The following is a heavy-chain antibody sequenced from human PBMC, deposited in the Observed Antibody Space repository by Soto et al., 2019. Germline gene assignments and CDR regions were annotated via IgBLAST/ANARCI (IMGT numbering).Heavy chain of an antibody. CDR2: IIPIFGTA. Sequence: QVQLVQSGAEVKKPGSSVKVSCKASGGTFSSYAISWVRQAPGQGLEWMGGIIPIFGTANYAQKFQGRVTITADESTSTDYMEQSRLRSEDTAVYYCANARGLEWPPPPLGGRYYYYGMDVWGQGTTVTVSS. V-gene: IGHV1-69*01. CDR3: ANARGLEWPPPPLGGRYYYYGMDV. CDR1: GGTFSSYA. D-gene: IGHD3-3*01. J-gene: IGHJ6*02.